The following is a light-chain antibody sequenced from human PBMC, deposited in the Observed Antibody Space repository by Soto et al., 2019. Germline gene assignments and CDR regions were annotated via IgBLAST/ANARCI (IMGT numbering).Light chain of an antibody. CDR2: KDT. CDR3: QSADSSGTDV. CDR1: ALPKQY. Sequence: SYELTQPPSVSVSPGQTASITCSGDALPKQYAYWYQQKPGQAPVLVIYKDTERPSGIPERFSGSRSGTTVTLTISGVQAEDEADYYCQSADSSGTDVFGTGTKLTVL. V-gene: IGLV3-25*02. J-gene: IGLJ1*01.